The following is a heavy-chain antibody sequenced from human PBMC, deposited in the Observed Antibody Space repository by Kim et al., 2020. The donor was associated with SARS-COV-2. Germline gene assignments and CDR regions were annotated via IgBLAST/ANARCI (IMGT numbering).Heavy chain of an antibody. CDR1: GFTFSSYW. J-gene: IGHJ4*02. CDR2: IKQDGSEK. V-gene: IGHV3-7*01. Sequence: GGSLRLSCAASGFTFSSYWMSWVRQAPGKGLEWVANIKQDGSEKYYVDSVKGRFTISRDNAKNSLYLQMNSLRAEDTAVYYCARITMVRGVIWNVGWYFDYWGQGTVVTVSS. CDR3: ARITMVRGVIWNVGWYFDY. D-gene: IGHD3-10*01.